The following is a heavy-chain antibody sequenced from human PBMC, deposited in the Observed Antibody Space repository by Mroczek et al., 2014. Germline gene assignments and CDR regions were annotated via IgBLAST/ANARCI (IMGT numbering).Heavy chain of an antibody. CDR1: GGSISSGSYY. D-gene: IGHD3-16*01. J-gene: IGHJ4*02. V-gene: IGHV4-61*02. CDR2: IYTSGST. CDR3: ARGETHMPGDPEGERLYYFDY. Sequence: QVQLQESGPGLVKPSQTLSLTCTVSGGSISSGSYYWSWIRQPAGKGLEWIGRIYTSGSTNYNPSLKSRVTISVDTSKNQFSLKLSSVTAADTAVYYCARGETHMPGDPEGERLYYFDYWGQGTLVTVSS.